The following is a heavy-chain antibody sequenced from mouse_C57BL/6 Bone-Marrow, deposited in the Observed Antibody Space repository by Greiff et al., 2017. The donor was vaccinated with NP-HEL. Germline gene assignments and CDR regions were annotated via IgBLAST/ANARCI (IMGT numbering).Heavy chain of an antibody. CDR2: IWRGGST. CDR1: GFSLTGYG. J-gene: IGHJ1*03. CDR3: AKRWLLLWYFDV. V-gene: IGHV2-5*01. Sequence: VNVVESGPGLVQPSQSLSITCTVSGFSLTGYGVHWVRQSPGKGLEWLGVIWRGGSTDYNAAFMSRLSITKDNSKSQVFFKMNSLQADDTAIYYCAKRWLLLWYFDVWGTGTTVTVSS. D-gene: IGHD2-3*01.